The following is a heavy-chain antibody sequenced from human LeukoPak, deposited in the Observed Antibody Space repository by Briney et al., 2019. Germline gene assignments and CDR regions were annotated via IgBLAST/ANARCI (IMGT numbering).Heavy chain of an antibody. Sequence: PSETLSLTCSVSGGSISNYYWSWIRQPPGKGLEWIGYIYYSGSTNYNPSLKSRVTISVDTSKNQFSLKLSSVTAADTAVYYCARGASGSYLQSPLGYWGQGTLVTVSS. CDR1: GGSISNYY. J-gene: IGHJ4*02. D-gene: IGHD1-26*01. CDR3: ARGASGSYLQSPLGY. CDR2: IYYSGST. V-gene: IGHV4-59*01.